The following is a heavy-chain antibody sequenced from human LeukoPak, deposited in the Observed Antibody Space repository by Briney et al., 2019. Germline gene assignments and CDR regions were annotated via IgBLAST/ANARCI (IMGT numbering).Heavy chain of an antibody. V-gene: IGHV3-53*01. Sequence: GGSLRLSCAASGFTVSSNYMSWVRQAPGKGLEWVSVIYSGGSTYYADSVKGRFTISRDNSKNTLYLQMNSLRAEDTAVYYCAKGGLMVYAVAFDIWGQGTMVTVSS. CDR1: GFTVSSNY. CDR3: AKGGLMVYAVAFDI. D-gene: IGHD2-8*01. CDR2: IYSGGST. J-gene: IGHJ3*02.